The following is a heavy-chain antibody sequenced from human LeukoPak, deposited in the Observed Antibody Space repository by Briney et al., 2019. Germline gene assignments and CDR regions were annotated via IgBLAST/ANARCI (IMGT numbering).Heavy chain of an antibody. D-gene: IGHD3-10*01. CDR3: ARGTHYYGSGSYYYLPREYFDY. Sequence: PSETLSLTCAVYGGSFSGYYWSWIRQPPGKGLEWIGEINHSGSTNYNPSLKSRVTISVDTYKNQFSLKLSSVTAADTAVYYCARGTHYYGSGSYYYLPREYFDYWGQGTLVTVSS. V-gene: IGHV4-34*01. CDR1: GGSFSGYY. J-gene: IGHJ4*02. CDR2: INHSGST.